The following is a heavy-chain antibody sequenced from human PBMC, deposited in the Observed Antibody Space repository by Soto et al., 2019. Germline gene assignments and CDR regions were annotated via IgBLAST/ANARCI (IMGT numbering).Heavy chain of an antibody. Sequence: QVQLVQSGAEVKKPGASVKVSCKASGYTFTSYGISWVRQAPGQGLKWMGWISAYNGNTNYAQKLQGRVTMTTDTSTSTAHMELRSLRSDDTAVYYCARLMLGQQLVIRWFDPWGQGTLVTVSS. CDR2: ISAYNGNT. D-gene: IGHD6-13*01. CDR3: ARLMLGQQLVIRWFDP. V-gene: IGHV1-18*01. J-gene: IGHJ5*02. CDR1: GYTFTSYG.